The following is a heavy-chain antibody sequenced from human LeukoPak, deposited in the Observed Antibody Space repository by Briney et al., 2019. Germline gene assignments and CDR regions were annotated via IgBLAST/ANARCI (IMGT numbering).Heavy chain of an antibody. J-gene: IGHJ4*02. CDR1: GGSISRYY. CDR3: ARALGDRSGYYSLFDY. D-gene: IGHD3-22*01. Sequence: SETLSLTCTVSGGSISRYYWSWIRQPPGKGLEWIGYIYYSGNTNYNPSLKSRVTISVDTSKKQFSLKLSSVTAADTAVYYCARALGDRSGYYSLFDYWGQGTLVTVSS. CDR2: IYYSGNT. V-gene: IGHV4-59*01.